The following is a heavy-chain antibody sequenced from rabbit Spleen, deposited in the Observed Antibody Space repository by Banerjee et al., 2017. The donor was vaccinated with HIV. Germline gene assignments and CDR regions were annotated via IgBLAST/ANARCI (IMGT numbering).Heavy chain of an antibody. CDR2: IYAGSSGNT. Sequence: QEQLVESGGGLVQPEGSLTLTCTVSGFSFRNSYWLCWVRQAPGKGLEWIACIYAGSSGNTYYATWAKGRFTISKSSSTTVTLQMTSLTAADTATYFCARDGAGGSYFALWGPGTLVTVS. J-gene: IGHJ4*01. D-gene: IGHD8-1*01. CDR3: ARDGAGGSYFAL. CDR1: GFSFRNSYW. V-gene: IGHV1S45*01.